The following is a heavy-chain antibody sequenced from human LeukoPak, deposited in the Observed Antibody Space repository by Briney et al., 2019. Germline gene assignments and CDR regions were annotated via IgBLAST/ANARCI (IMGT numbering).Heavy chain of an antibody. J-gene: IGHJ4*02. CDR1: GLTFNTCG. CDR2: IRPDGTKK. Sequence: PGGSLRLSCTTSGLTFNTCGMHWVRQAPGRGLEWLTLIRPDGTKKFYSDSVKGRFTVSRDNSKNMLYLEMNSLRSEDTAVYYCVKDNPVLHYWGQGILVTVPS. V-gene: IGHV3-30*02. CDR3: VKDNPVLHY.